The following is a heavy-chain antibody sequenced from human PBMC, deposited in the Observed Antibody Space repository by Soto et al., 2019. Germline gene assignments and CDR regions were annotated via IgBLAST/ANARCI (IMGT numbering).Heavy chain of an antibody. J-gene: IGHJ4*02. V-gene: IGHV3-7*05. Sequence: EVQLVESGGGLVQPGGSLRLSCAASGFTFSDNWMSWVRQAPGKGLECVANIKTDGSEKYYVDPVKGLFTISRDNAKNSLYLQMNSLRAEDTAVYYCATSMGRGGNDYWGQGTLVAVSS. CDR3: ATSMGRGGNDY. CDR1: GFTFSDNW. CDR2: IKTDGSEK. D-gene: IGHD3-10*01.